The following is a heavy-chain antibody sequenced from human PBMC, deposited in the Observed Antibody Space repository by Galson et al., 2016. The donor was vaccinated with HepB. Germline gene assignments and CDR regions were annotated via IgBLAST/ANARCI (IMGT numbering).Heavy chain of an antibody. CDR1: GFTFSPIW. D-gene: IGHD7-27*01. CDR2: IKGDGSEE. J-gene: IGHJ4*02. Sequence: SLRLSCAASGFTFSPIWMSWVRQAPGKGLEWVANIKGDGSEEYYVDSVKGRFTISRDNARNSLYLQMNSLTAEDTALYYCARDWNWGLDYWGQGTLVTVSS. CDR3: ARDWNWGLDY. V-gene: IGHV3-7*03.